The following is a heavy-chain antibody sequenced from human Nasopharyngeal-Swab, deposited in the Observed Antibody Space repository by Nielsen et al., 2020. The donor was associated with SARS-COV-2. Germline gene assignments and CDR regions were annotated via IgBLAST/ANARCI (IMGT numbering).Heavy chain of an antibody. J-gene: IGHJ6*03. CDR1: GYTFSSYA. CDR2: SASDDST. D-gene: IGHD3-3*01. CDR3: AKVRFSMYFFDMDV. V-gene: IGHV3-23*01. Sequence: GESLKISCAASGYTFSSYAMNWVRQAPGKGLEWVSTSASDDSTFYADSVKGRFTISRDKSKSTVHLQMNSPRAEDTAVYFCAKVRFSMYFFDMDVWGQGTTVTVSS.